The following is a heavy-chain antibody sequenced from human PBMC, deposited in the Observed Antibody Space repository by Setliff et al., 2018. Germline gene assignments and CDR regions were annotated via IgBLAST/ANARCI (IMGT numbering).Heavy chain of an antibody. J-gene: IGHJ4*02. Sequence: LSLTCTVSDGSMTSGSYYWGWIRQPPGKGLQWIGSVYYSGASYYNPSLRRRLSMSVDTSKNQFTLKVISVTAADTAVYFCARLRCSSNSCPFDYWVQGTLVTVSS. CDR2: VYYSGAS. D-gene: IGHD2-2*01. CDR1: DGSMTSGSYY. CDR3: ARLRCSSNSCPFDY. V-gene: IGHV4-39*06.